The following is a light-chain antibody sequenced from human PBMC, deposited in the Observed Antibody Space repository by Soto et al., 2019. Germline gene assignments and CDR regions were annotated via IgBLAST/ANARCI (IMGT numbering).Light chain of an antibody. V-gene: IGKV3-11*01. CDR3: QQRSNRIT. CDR1: QSVAGS. Sequence: EIVMTQSPATLSVSPVERATLSCRASQSVAGSLAWYQQKPGRAPRLLIYDISTRAAAIPARFSGSGSGTDFTLTVSSLEPEDFALYYCQQRSNRITFGQGTRLEIK. CDR2: DIS. J-gene: IGKJ5*01.